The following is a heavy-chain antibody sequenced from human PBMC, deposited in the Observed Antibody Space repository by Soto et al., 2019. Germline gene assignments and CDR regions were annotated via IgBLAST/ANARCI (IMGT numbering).Heavy chain of an antibody. CDR1: GFTVSSNY. V-gene: IGHV3-66*01. D-gene: IGHD2-2*01. J-gene: IGHJ6*03. CDR2: IYSGGST. Sequence: GGSLRLSCAASGFTVSSNYMSWVRQAPGKGLEWVSVIYSGGSTYYADSVKGRFTISRDNSKNTLYLQMNSLRAEDTAVYYCARGFCSTSCYVPSYYMDVWGKGTTVTVSS. CDR3: ARGFCSTSCYVPSYYMDV.